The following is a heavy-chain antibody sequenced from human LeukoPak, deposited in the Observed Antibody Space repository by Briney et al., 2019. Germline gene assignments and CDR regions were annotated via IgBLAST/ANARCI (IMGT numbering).Heavy chain of an antibody. CDR3: TREPPEWLALLDY. Sequence: GGSLRLSCTASGFTFCDYAMSWVRQAPGKGLEGVGFIRSKAYGGTTEYAASVKGRFTISRDDSKSIAYLQMNSLKTEDTAVYYCTREPPEWLALLDYWGQGTLVTVSS. J-gene: IGHJ4*02. D-gene: IGHD6-19*01. CDR2: IRSKAYGGTT. CDR1: GFTFCDYA. V-gene: IGHV3-49*04.